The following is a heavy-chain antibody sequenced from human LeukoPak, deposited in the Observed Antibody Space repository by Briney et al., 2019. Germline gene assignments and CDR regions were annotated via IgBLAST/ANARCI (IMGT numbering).Heavy chain of an antibody. CDR3: ARDSITSSWYAEDAFDI. CDR2: IYTSGST. CDR1: GGSISSGSYY. D-gene: IGHD6-13*01. V-gene: IGHV4-61*02. Sequence: SETLSLTCTVSGGSISSGSYYWSWIRQPAGKGLEWIGRIYTSGSTNYNPSLKSRVTISVDTSNNQFSLKLSSVTAADTAVYYCARDSITSSWYAEDAFDIWGQGTMVTVSS. J-gene: IGHJ3*02.